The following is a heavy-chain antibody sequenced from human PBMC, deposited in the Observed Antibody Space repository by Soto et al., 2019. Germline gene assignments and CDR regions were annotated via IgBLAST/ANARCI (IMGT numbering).Heavy chain of an antibody. D-gene: IGHD6-19*01. V-gene: IGHV3-74*01. CDR3: ARGSVARYSSGWYFDY. Sequence: GSLRLSCAASGFTFSSYSMSWVRQAPGKGLVWVSRINSDGSSTSYADSVKGRFTISRDNAKNTLYLQMNSLRAEDTAVHYCARGSVARYSSGWYFDYWGQGTLVTVSS. J-gene: IGHJ4*02. CDR1: GFTFSSYS. CDR2: INSDGSST.